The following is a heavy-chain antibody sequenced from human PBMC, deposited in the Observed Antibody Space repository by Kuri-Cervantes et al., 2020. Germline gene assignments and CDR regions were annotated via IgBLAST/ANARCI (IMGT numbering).Heavy chain of an antibody. J-gene: IGHJ6*03. D-gene: IGHD6-19*01. CDR3: AKLQGVAVAGTYYYYYMDV. Sequence: GESLKISCAASGFTFSTYAMTWVRQAPGKGLEWVSAISGSGGGTYYADSVKGRFTISRHNSKNTLYLQMNSLRAEDTAVYYCAKLQGVAVAGTYYYYYMDVWGRGTTVTVSS. V-gene: IGHV3-23*01. CDR1: GFTFSTYA. CDR2: ISGSGGGT.